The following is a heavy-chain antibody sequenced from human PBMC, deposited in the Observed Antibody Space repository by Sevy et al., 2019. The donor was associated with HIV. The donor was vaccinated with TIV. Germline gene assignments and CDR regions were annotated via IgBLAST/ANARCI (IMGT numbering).Heavy chain of an antibody. J-gene: IGHJ5*02. CDR2: ISSSSSTI. D-gene: IGHD3-3*01. CDR3: ARGYDFWSGYYFRWFDP. Sequence: GGSLRLSCAASGLTFSSYSMNWVRQAPGKGLEWVSYISSSSSTIYYADSVKGRFTISRDNAKNSLYLQMNSLRAEDTAVYYCARGYDFWSGYYFRWFDPWGQGTLVTVSS. CDR1: GLTFSSYS. V-gene: IGHV3-48*01.